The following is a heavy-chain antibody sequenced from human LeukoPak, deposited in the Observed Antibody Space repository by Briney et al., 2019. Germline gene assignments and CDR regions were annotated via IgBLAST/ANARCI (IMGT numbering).Heavy chain of an antibody. CDR1: GGSISSDNYY. CDR2: IYTSGST. V-gene: IGHV4-61*02. J-gene: IGHJ2*01. CDR3: AREGNAYLYYYGSGPGYFDL. Sequence: SETLSLTCTVSGGSISSDNYYWNWIRQPAGKGLEWIGRIYTSGSTYYNPSLKSRVTISVDTSKNQFSLKLSSVTAADTAVYYCAREGNAYLYYYGSGPGYFDLWGRGTLSLSPQ. D-gene: IGHD3-10*01.